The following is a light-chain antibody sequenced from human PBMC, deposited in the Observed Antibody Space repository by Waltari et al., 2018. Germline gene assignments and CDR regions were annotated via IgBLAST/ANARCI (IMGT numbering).Light chain of an antibody. V-gene: IGLV2-23*02. Sequence: SALTPPASVSASPGQSITISCTGSSSDIGSYDLVAWYQQHPGKAPHLLIYEVDKRPSGVSYRFAGSKSGNAASLTVSGLQPEDEGHYFCSSYTYGGPWVFGGGTLLTVL. J-gene: IGLJ2*01. CDR1: SSDIGSYDL. CDR2: EVD. CDR3: SSYTYGGPWV.